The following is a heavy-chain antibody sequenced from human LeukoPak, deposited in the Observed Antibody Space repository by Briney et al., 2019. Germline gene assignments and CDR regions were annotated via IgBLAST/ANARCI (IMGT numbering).Heavy chain of an antibody. CDR3: ARDAKYSSGWYPGYYYYMDV. Sequence: SETLPLTCTVSGGSISSYYWSWIRQPPGKGLEWIGYIHYSGTTNYNPSLKSRVTISVDTSKNQFSLKLSSVTAADTAVYYCARDAKYSSGWYPGYYYYMDVWGKGTTVTVSS. V-gene: IGHV4-59*12. CDR2: IHYSGTT. D-gene: IGHD6-19*01. J-gene: IGHJ6*03. CDR1: GGSISSYY.